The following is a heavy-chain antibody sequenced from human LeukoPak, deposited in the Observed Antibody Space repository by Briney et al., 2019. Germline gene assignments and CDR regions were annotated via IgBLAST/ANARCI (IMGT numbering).Heavy chain of an antibody. V-gene: IGHV1-69*04. Sequence: SVTVSCKASGGTFSSYAISWVRQAPGQGLEWMGRIIPILGIANYAQKFQGRVTITADKSTSTAYMELSSLRSEDTAVYYCARDSYYDSSGYFDYWGQGTLVTVSS. J-gene: IGHJ4*02. D-gene: IGHD3-22*01. CDR2: IIPILGIA. CDR1: GGTFSSYA. CDR3: ARDSYYDSSGYFDY.